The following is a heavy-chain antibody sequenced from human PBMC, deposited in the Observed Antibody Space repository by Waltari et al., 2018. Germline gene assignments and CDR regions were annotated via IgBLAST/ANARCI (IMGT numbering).Heavy chain of an antibody. CDR1: GYTITELS. V-gene: IGHV1-24*01. D-gene: IGHD2-15*01. CDR2: FDPEDGET. J-gene: IGHJ3*02. CDR3: AINLCSGGSCYRAFDI. Sequence: QVQLVQSGAEVKTPGAAVKVSCKVAGYTITELSMHWVRHAHGKGLEWMGGFDPEDGETIYSQKFQGRVTMTEDTSTDTAYMELSSLRSEDTAVYYCAINLCSGGSCYRAFDIWGQGTMVTVSS.